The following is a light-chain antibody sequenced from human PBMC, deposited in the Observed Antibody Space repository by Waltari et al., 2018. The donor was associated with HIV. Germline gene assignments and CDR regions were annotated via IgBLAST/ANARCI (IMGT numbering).Light chain of an antibody. CDR3: QQTFSSPLT. J-gene: IGKJ3*01. CDR1: QTVTNK. V-gene: IGKV1-39*01. CDR2: DAA. Sequence: DIQMTQSPSPLSASVGDSVIITCRASQTVTNKVNWYQQKPGAAPTVLIYDAATLQSGVPSRFRGGGSGTDFTLTITSLQPDDFATYFCQQTFSSPLTFGPGTKVDI.